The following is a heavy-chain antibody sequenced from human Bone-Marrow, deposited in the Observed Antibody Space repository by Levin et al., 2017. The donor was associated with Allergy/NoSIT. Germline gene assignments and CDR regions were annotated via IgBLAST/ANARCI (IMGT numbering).Heavy chain of an antibody. CDR1: GFTFSSYA. J-gene: IGHJ2*01. V-gene: IGHV3-30-3*01. CDR3: ARDSNVDYGDYGWYFDL. D-gene: IGHD4-17*01. Sequence: LSLTCAASGFTFSSYAMHWVRQAPGKGLEWVAVISYDGSNKYYADSVKGRFTISRDNPKNTLYLQMNSLRAEDTAVYYCARDSNVDYGDYGWYFDLWGRGTLVTVSS. CDR2: ISYDGSNK.